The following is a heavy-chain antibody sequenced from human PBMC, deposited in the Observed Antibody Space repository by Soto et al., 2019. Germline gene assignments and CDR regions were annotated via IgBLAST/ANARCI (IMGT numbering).Heavy chain of an antibody. V-gene: IGHV4-30-4*01. Sequence: PSETLSLTCTVSGGSISSGDYYWSWIRQPPGKGLEWIGYIYYSGSTYYNPSLKSRVTISVDTSKNQFSLKLSSVTAADTAVYYCARKGYYGSGSPINWFDPWGQRTLVTVSS. CDR2: IYYSGST. CDR1: GGSISSGDYY. CDR3: ARKGYYGSGSPINWFDP. J-gene: IGHJ5*02. D-gene: IGHD3-10*01.